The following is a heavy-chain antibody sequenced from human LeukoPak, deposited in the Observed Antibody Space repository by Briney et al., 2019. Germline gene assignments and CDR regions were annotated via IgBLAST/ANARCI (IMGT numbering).Heavy chain of an antibody. D-gene: IGHD3-22*01. J-gene: IGHJ3*02. Sequence: GGSLRLSCAASGFTFSSYGMHWVRQAPGKGLEWVAVIWYDGSNKYYADSVKGRFTISRDNSKNTLYLQMNSLRAEDTAVYYCAKRVDYYDSSGYPDAFDIWGQGTMVTVSS. V-gene: IGHV3-30*02. CDR3: AKRVDYYDSSGYPDAFDI. CDR1: GFTFSSYG. CDR2: IWYDGSNK.